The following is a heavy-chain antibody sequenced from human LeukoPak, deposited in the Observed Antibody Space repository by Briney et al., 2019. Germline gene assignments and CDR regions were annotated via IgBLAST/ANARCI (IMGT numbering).Heavy chain of an antibody. Sequence: GGSLRLSCAASGFTFSSYSMNWVRQAPGKGLEWVSSISSSSRYIYYADSVRGRFTISRDNAKNTLYLQMNSLTAEDTAAYYCASDTESGEHGGYINWGQRTLVTVSS. V-gene: IGHV3-21*01. CDR3: ASDTESGEHGGYIN. CDR1: GFTFSSYS. D-gene: IGHD3-22*01. CDR2: ISSSSRYI. J-gene: IGHJ4*02.